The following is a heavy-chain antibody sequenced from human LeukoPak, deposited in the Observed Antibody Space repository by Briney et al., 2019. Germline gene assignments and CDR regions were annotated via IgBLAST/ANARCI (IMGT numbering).Heavy chain of an antibody. CDR3: AREAHPAITGTTWFDP. V-gene: IGHV1-69*13. D-gene: IGHD1-7*01. Sequence: SVKVSCKASGGTFSSYAISWVRQAPGQGLEWMGGIIPIFGTANYAQKFQGRVTITADESTSTAYMELSSLRSEDTAVYYCAREAHPAITGTTWFDPWGQGTLVTVSS. CDR1: GGTFSSYA. CDR2: IIPIFGTA. J-gene: IGHJ5*02.